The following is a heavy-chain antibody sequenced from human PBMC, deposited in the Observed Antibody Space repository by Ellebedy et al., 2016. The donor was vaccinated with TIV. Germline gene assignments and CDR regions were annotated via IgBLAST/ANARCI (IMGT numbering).Heavy chain of an antibody. V-gene: IGHV1-69*06. D-gene: IGHD6-19*01. J-gene: IGHJ6*02. CDR1: GYTFTGYY. Sequence: SVKVSXXASGYTFTGYYMHWVRQAPGQGLEWMGWIIPIFGTANYAQKFQGRVTITADKSTSTAYMELSSLRAEDTAVYYCARRIAVAGGFYGMDVWGQGTTVTVSS. CDR2: IIPIFGTA. CDR3: ARRIAVAGGFYGMDV.